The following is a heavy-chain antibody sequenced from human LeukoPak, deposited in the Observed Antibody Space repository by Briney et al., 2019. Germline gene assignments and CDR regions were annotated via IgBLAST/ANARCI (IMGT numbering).Heavy chain of an antibody. CDR3: ARDGEYCSSTSCHYYYYYMDV. D-gene: IGHD2-2*01. CDR1: GFTFSRHG. V-gene: IGHV3-30*02. Sequence: GGSLRLSCAASGFTFSRHGMHWVRQAPGKGLEWVAFIRYDGSDKYYADSVKGRFTISRDNSKNTLSLQMNSLRAEDTAVYYCARDGEYCSSTSCHYYYYYMDVWGKGTTVTVS. CDR2: IRYDGSDK. J-gene: IGHJ6*03.